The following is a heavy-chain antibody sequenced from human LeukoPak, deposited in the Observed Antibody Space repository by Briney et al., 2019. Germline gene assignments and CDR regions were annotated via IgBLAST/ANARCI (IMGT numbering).Heavy chain of an antibody. D-gene: IGHD5-12*01. CDR1: GYTLTELS. J-gene: IGHJ6*03. CDR3: ATLVATIQPYYYYYYMDV. CDR2: FYPEDGET. V-gene: IGHV1-24*01. Sequence: ASVKVSCKVSGYTLTELSMHWVRQAPGKGLEWMGGFYPEDGETIYAQKFQGRVTMTEDTSTDTAYMELSSLRSEGTAVYYCATLVATIQPYYYYYYMDVWGKGTTVTVSS.